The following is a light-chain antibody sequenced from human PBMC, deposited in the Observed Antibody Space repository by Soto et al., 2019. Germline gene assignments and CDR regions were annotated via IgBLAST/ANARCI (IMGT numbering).Light chain of an antibody. J-gene: IGLJ1*01. CDR3: QVWDSSTENV. CDR1: NIGSKN. V-gene: IGLV3-9*01. CDR2: RDT. Sequence: SSELTQPLSVSVALGQTARITCGGNNIGSKNVHWYQQKPGQAPVLVIYRDTNRPSGISERFSGSNSGNTATLTISRAQAGDEADFYCQVWDSSTENVFGTGTKVTVL.